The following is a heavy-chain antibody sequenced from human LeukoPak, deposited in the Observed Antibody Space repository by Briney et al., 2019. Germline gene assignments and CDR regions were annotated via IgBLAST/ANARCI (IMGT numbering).Heavy chain of an antibody. CDR1: GFTFSSYA. CDR3: ARSYCTTTTCYRIQFDY. CDR2: INYNSSSI. Sequence: PGGSLRLSCAASGFTFSSYAMSWVRQTPGKGLEWVSSINYNSSSIYYADSLKGRFTISRDNAKNSLYLQLNSLRAEDTALYFCARSYCTTTTCYRIQFDYWGQGTLVTVSS. V-gene: IGHV3-21*01. J-gene: IGHJ4*02. D-gene: IGHD2-2*01.